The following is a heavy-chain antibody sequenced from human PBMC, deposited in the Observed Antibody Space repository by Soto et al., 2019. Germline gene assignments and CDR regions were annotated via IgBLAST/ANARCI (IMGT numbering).Heavy chain of an antibody. J-gene: IGHJ5*02. D-gene: IGHD6-6*01. V-gene: IGHV1-69*06. CDR3: ARALVYSSSSRGNWFDP. CDR2: IIPIFGTA. Sequence: QVQLVQSGAEVKKPGSSVKVSCKASGGTFSSYAISWVRQAPGQGLEWMGGIIPIFGTANYAQKFQGRVTITADKSTSTAYMELSSLRSEDTAVYYCARALVYSSSSRGNWFDPWGQGTLVTVSS. CDR1: GGTFSSYA.